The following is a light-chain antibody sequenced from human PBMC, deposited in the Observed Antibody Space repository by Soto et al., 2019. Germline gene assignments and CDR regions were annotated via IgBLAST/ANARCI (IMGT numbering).Light chain of an antibody. Sequence: DIQLTQSPSALSASVGDRVTITCRASQGISNYLAWYQQTPGKAPKLLIYASSTLHSGVPSRFTGSGSGTDFTLTIASPQPEDDATYFSQKSYSSAVPFGQGTKLEI. V-gene: IGKV1-27*01. CDR1: QGISNY. CDR2: ASS. J-gene: IGKJ2*01. CDR3: QKSYSSAVP.